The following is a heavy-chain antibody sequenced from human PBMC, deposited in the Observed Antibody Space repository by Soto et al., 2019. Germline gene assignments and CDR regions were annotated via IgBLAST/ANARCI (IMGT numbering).Heavy chain of an antibody. CDR1: GFTFSSNN. J-gene: IGHJ1*01. V-gene: IGHV3-21*01. Sequence: PGGSLRLSCAASGFTFSSNNMNWVRQAPGKGLEWVSSISLSGSRTYYADSVMGRFTISRDNSKNSLYLQMNTLRAEDTAVYYCARAGQSEGYFAMDLWGRGTQVTVSS. CDR2: ISLSGSRT. CDR3: ARAGQSEGYFAMDL. D-gene: IGHD5-18*01.